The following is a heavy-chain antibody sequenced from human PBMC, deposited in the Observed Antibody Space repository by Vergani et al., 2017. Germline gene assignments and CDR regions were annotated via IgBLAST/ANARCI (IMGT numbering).Heavy chain of an antibody. CDR2: IYHSGGA. CDR1: GGSITSSSYY. CDR3: ARTESFILRYFHWAL. J-gene: IGHJ4*02. Sequence: QLHLQESGPGLVKPSETLSLTCTVSGGSITSSSYYWGWIRQPPGKGLEWIGNIYHSGGAYYNPSLKGRVTISVDTSKNQFSLEVTSVTAADTAIYFCARTESFILRYFHWALWGQGTLVTVFS. D-gene: IGHD3-9*01. V-gene: IGHV4-39*01.